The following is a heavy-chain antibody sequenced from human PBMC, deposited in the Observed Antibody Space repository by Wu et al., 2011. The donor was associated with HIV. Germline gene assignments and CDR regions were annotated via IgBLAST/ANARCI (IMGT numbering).Heavy chain of an antibody. CDR1: GYNLNNYG. D-gene: IGHD4-23*01. J-gene: IGHJ4*02. CDR3: ARDPPGGNPYYFDY. V-gene: IGHV1-18*01. Sequence: QVQLVQSGGEVKKPGASVKVSCKASGYNLNNYGLSWVRQAPGQGLEWMGWISAHKGDTNYAQKLQGRVTVTKDTSTSTAYLELRSLTSDDTAMYYCARDPPGGNPYYFDYWGQGTLVTVSS. CDR2: ISAHKGDT.